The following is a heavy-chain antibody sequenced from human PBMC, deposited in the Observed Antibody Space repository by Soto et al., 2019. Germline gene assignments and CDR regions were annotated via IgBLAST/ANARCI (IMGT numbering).Heavy chain of an antibody. CDR1: GFTFSSYA. Sequence: PGGSLRLSCAASGFTFSSYAMSWVRQAPGKGLEWVSAISGSGGSTYYADSVKGRFTISRDNSKNTLYLQMNSLRAEDTAVYYFANEFTIFGVVIGLDAFDIWGQGTMVTV. D-gene: IGHD3-3*01. CDR2: ISGSGGST. J-gene: IGHJ3*02. CDR3: ANEFTIFGVVIGLDAFDI. V-gene: IGHV3-23*01.